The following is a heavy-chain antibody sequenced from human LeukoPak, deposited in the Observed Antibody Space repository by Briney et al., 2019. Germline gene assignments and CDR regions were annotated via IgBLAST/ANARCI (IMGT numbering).Heavy chain of an antibody. Sequence: GGSLRLSCAASGFTFSDYYMSWIRQAPGKGLEWVSYISSSGSTIYYADSVKGRFTISRDNAKNSLYLQMNSLRAEDTAVYYCARDFARVLRYFDWFNDAFDIWGQGTMVTVSS. V-gene: IGHV3-11*04. J-gene: IGHJ3*02. CDR3: ARDFARVLRYFDWFNDAFDI. D-gene: IGHD3-9*01. CDR2: ISSSGSTI. CDR1: GFTFSDYY.